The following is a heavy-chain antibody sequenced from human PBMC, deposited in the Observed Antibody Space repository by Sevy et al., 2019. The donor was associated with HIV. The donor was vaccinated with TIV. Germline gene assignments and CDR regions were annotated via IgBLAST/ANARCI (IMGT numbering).Heavy chain of an antibody. Sequence: GGSLRLSCAASGFTVSSNYMSWVRQAPGTGLEWVSVVYSGGSTYYADSVKGRFSISRDNSKNTLYLQMNSLRAEDTAVYYCARIGGSSWFYFDYWGQGTLVTVSS. CDR1: GFTVSSNY. CDR3: ARIGGSSWFYFDY. CDR2: VYSGGST. J-gene: IGHJ4*02. V-gene: IGHV3-53*01. D-gene: IGHD6-13*01.